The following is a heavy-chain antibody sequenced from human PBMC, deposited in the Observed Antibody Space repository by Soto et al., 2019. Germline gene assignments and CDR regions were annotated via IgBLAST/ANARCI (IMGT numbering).Heavy chain of an antibody. J-gene: IGHJ5*02. CDR1: GYSFTSYW. V-gene: IGHV5-51*01. CDR2: IYPGDSDT. CDR3: ARQHKDYDILTGYYRGNWFDP. D-gene: IGHD3-9*01. Sequence: GEPLKISCKGSGYSFTSYWIGWVRQMTGKGLEWMGIIYPGDSDTRYSPSFQGQVTISADKSISTAYLQWSSLKASDTAMYYYARQHKDYDILTGYYRGNWFDPWGQGTLVTVSS.